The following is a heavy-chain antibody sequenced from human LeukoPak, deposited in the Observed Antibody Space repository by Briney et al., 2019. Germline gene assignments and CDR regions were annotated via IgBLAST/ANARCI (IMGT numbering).Heavy chain of an antibody. Sequence: PSETLSLTCTVSGGSISSYYWSWIRQPLGKGPEWIGYIYSNGITNYNPSLKSRVTISVDTSKNQFSLKLRSVTAADTAVYYCATGHFADAFDIWGQGTMVTVSS. J-gene: IGHJ3*02. CDR1: GGSISSYY. CDR2: IYSNGIT. V-gene: IGHV4-59*01. CDR3: ATGHFADAFDI.